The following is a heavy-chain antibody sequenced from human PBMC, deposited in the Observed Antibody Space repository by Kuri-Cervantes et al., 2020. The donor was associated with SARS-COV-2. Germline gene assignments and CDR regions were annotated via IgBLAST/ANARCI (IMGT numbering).Heavy chain of an antibody. CDR2: IIPIFGTA. J-gene: IGHJ6*03. CDR1: GGTFSSYA. CDR3: ASTSPSYCSSTSCYWYYMDV. Sequence: SVKVSCKASGGTFSSYAISWVRQAPGQGLEWMGGIIPIFGTANYAQKFQGRVTITTDESTSTAYMELSSLRSEDTAVYYCASTSPSYCSSTSCYWYYMDVWGKGTTVTASS. D-gene: IGHD2-2*01. V-gene: IGHV1-69*05.